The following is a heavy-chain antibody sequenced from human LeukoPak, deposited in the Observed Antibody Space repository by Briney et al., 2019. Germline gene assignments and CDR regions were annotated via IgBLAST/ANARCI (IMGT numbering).Heavy chain of an antibody. CDR2: IYPGDSDT. J-gene: IGHJ4*02. CDR1: GYSFTSYW. CDR3: AKDRGRDGYNWFDY. Sequence: GESLKISCKGSGYSFTSYWIGWVRQMPGKRLEWMGIIYPGDSDTRYSPSIQGQVTISADKSISTAYVQWSSLKASDTAMYYCAKDRGRDGYNWFDYWGQGTLVTVSS. V-gene: IGHV5-51*01. D-gene: IGHD5-24*01.